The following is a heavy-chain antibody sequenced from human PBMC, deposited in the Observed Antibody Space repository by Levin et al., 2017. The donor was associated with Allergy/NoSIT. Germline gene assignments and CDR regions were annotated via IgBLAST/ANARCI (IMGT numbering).Heavy chain of an antibody. CDR1: GFTFSNYA. CDR3: ARAKLGPDVFDI. D-gene: IGHD7-27*01. CDR2: ISYDGGNK. V-gene: IGHV3-30-3*01. Sequence: GGSLRLSCAASGFTFSNYAMHWVRLAPGKGLEWVALISYDGGNKYYADSVKGRFTISRDNSKNTLYLQMNSLRAEDTAVYYCARAKLGPDVFDIWGQGTMVTVSS. J-gene: IGHJ3*02.